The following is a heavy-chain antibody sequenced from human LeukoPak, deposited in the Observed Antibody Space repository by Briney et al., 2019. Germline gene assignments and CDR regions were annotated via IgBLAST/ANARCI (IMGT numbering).Heavy chain of an antibody. D-gene: IGHD2-15*01. J-gene: IGHJ2*01. CDR1: GGSISSNY. CDR3: ARVKCSGGSCYWYFDL. CDR2: IYTSGST. V-gene: IGHV4-4*07. Sequence: SETLSLTCSVSGGSISSNYWTWIRQPAGKGLEWIGRIYTSGSTNYNPSLKSRVTMPVDTSKNQFSLKLSSVTAADTAVYYCARVKCSGGSCYWYFDLWGRGTLVTVSS.